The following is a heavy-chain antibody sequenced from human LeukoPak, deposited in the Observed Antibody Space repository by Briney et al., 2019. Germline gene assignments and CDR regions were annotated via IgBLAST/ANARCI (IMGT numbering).Heavy chain of an antibody. D-gene: IGHD5-12*01. Sequence: QPGSSLTLSCAASGFTFRNYGMHWVRQAPGKGLEWVAVTSYDGSNKIYADSVKGRFTISRDNSKNTLYLQMNSLRTEDTAVYYCARDLRSGYDFVDYWGQGTLVTVSS. V-gene: IGHV3-30*03. CDR1: GFTFRNYG. J-gene: IGHJ4*02. CDR2: TSYDGSNK. CDR3: ARDLRSGYDFVDY.